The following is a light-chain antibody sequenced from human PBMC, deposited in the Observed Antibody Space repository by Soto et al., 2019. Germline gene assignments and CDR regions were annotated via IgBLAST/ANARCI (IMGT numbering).Light chain of an antibody. J-gene: IGKJ1*01. CDR1: QSISSW. CDR3: QQSSSSPWT. V-gene: IGKV1-39*01. Sequence: DIQMTQSPSTLSASVGDRVTITCRASQSISSWLAWYQQKPGKAPKLLIYAAFTLQTGVSSRFIGSGSGTDFTLTINSLQPEDFATYYCQQSSSSPWTFGQGTKVDIK. CDR2: AAF.